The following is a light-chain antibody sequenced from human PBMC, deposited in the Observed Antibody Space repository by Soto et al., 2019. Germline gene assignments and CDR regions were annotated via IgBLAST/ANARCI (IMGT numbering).Light chain of an antibody. V-gene: IGLV2-8*01. CDR2: EVS. CDR1: SSDVGGYNY. J-gene: IGLJ2*01. Sequence: QSALTQPPSASGSPGQSVTISCTGTSSDVGGYNYVSWYQQHPGKAPKLMIYEVSKRPSGVPDRFSGFKSGNTASLTVSGLQAEDEADYYCSSYAGSNNPLFGGGTKLTVL. CDR3: SSYAGSNNPL.